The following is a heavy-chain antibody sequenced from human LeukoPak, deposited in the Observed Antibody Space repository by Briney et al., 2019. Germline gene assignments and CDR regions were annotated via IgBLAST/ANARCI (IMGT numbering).Heavy chain of an antibody. CDR3: ARDLFSGSYQEDF. V-gene: IGHV3-7*01. D-gene: IGHD1-26*01. CDR1: GFILSSYW. Sequence: GGSLRLSCAASGFILSSYWMSWVRQAPGKGLEWVANIKYDGSGKYLDSVKGRFTISRDDAKNSLYLEMNSLRAEDTAVYYCARDLFSGSYQEDFWGQGTLVTVSS. J-gene: IGHJ4*02. CDR2: IKYDGSGK.